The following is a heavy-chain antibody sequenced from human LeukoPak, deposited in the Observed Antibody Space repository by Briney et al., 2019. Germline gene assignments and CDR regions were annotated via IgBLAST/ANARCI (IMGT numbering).Heavy chain of an antibody. CDR1: GYSISSGYY. CDR3: ARSGSYHNNFDY. D-gene: IGHD1-26*01. Sequence: SETLSLTCAVSGYSISSGYYWGWIRQPPGKGLEWIGSIYHSGSTNYNPSLKSRVTISVDTSKNQFSLKLNSVTAADTAVYYCARSGSYHNNFDYWGQGTLVTVSS. V-gene: IGHV4-38-2*01. J-gene: IGHJ4*02. CDR2: IYHSGST.